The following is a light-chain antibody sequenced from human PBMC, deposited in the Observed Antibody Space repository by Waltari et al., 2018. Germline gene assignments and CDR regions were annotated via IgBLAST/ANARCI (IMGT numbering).Light chain of an antibody. Sequence: EIVMTQSPATLSVSPGERATLSCRASQSVSSNLAWYQQKPGQALRLLIYGASTRATGIPARFSDSGSGTEFTLTISSLQSEDFAVYYCQQYNNWYTFGQGTKLEIK. J-gene: IGKJ2*01. CDR1: QSVSSN. CDR3: QQYNNWYT. V-gene: IGKV3-15*01. CDR2: GAS.